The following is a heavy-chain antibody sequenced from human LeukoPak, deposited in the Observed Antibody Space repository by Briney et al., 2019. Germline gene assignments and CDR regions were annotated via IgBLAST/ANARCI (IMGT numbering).Heavy chain of an antibody. J-gene: IGHJ4*02. Sequence: PSETLSLTCTVSGGSISSGGYYWSWIRQHPGKGLEWIGYIYYSGSTYYNPSLKSRVTISVDTSKNQFSLKLSSVTAADTAVYYCARAPRPYYYDSSGYYLDYWGQGTLVTVSS. V-gene: IGHV4-31*03. CDR3: ARAPRPYYYDSSGYYLDY. CDR1: GGSISSGGYY. D-gene: IGHD3-22*01. CDR2: IYYSGST.